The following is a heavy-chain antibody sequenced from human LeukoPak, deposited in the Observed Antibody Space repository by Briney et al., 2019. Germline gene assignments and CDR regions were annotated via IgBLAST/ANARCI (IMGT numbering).Heavy chain of an antibody. V-gene: IGHV3-33*01. Sequence: GGSLRLSCAASGFTFRRDGMHWVRQAPGKGLEWVALIYSDGSNKYYADSVKGRFTISRDNSKNTVYLQMNSLRAEDTAVYSCARDGNGWGFDNWGQGTLVTVSS. J-gene: IGHJ4*02. CDR1: GFTFRRDG. D-gene: IGHD6-19*01. CDR3: ARDGNGWGFDN. CDR2: IYSDGSNK.